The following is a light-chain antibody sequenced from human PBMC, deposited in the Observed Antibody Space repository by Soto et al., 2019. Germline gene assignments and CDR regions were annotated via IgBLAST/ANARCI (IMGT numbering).Light chain of an antibody. CDR1: QSVSSSY. CDR2: GAS. J-gene: IGKJ1*01. Sequence: EIVFAQSPSTLSLSPGERATLSCKASQSVSSSYLAWYQQKPGQAPRLLIYGASSRATGIPDRFSGSGSGTDFTLTISRLEPEDFAVYYCQQYGSSQTFGQGTKVDIK. V-gene: IGKV3-20*01. CDR3: QQYGSSQT.